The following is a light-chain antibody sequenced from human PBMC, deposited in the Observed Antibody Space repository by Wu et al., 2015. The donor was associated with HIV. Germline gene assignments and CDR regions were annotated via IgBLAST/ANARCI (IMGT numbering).Light chain of an antibody. Sequence: EIVLTQSPGTLSVSPGERATLSCRASQSFASSFLAWYQQKPGQSPRLLIYSASTRATGIPDRFSGSGSGTDFTLTISSPEPEDSAVYYCQHYSTSTQSFGQGTKGGSQT. J-gene: IGKJ1*01. CDR2: SAS. CDR1: QSFASSF. V-gene: IGKV3-20*01. CDR3: QHYSTSTQS.